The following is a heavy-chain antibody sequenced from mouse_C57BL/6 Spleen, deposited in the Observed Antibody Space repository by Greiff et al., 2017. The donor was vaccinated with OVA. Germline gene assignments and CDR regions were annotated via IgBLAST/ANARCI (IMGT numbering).Heavy chain of an antibody. Sequence: VQLQQSGPELVKPGASVKIPCKASGYTFTAYNVDWVKQSHGKSLEWIGDINPNNGGTIYNQKFKGKATLTVDKSSSTAYMELRSLTSEDTAVYYCARPGSSYEGYAMDYWGQGTSVTVSS. CDR1: GYTFTAYN. J-gene: IGHJ4*01. D-gene: IGHD1-1*01. CDR2: INPNNGGT. CDR3: ARPGSSYEGYAMDY. V-gene: IGHV1-18*01.